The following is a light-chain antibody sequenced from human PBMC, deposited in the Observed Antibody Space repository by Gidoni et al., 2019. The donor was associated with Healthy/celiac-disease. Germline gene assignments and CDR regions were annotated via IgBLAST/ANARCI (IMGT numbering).Light chain of an antibody. CDR1: SSDVGGYNY. J-gene: IGLJ3*02. CDR3: SSYTSSSAQV. CDR2: EVS. V-gene: IGLV2-14*01. Sequence: QSALTQPASVSGSPGQSITISCTGTSSDVGGYNYVSCYQQHPGKAPKLMIYEVSNRPSGVSNRFSGSKSGNTASLTISGLQAEEEADYYCSSYTSSSAQVFGGGTKLTVL.